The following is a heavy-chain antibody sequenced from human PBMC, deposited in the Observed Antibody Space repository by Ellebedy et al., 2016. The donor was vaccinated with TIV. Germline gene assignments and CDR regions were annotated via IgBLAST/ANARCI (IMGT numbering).Heavy chain of an antibody. Sequence: ETLSLTXAFSVGSFSDFYWSWVRQTPGKGLQWVSAISDSGGTTDYTDSVKGRFTLSRDNSKNTLYLQMNSLRVEDTAVYYCASNGYWGQGTLVTVSS. V-gene: IGHV3-23*01. CDR2: ISDSGGTT. J-gene: IGHJ4*02. CDR3: ASNGY. CDR1: VGSFSDFY.